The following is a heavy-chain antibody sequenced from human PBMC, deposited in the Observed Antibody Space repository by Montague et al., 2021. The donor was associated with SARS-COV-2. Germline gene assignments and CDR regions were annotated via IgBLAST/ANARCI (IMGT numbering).Heavy chain of an antibody. D-gene: IGHD1-14*01. Sequence: SETLSLTCTVSGGTISDYYWNWIRQPPGKGLEWIGYIYNNGYTKYNPSLESRVTLSVDTPGNQFFLSLRSVTASDTATYFCARHSVAEEGTFFRPYFDPWGQGAPVIVSS. CDR2: IYNNGYT. CDR1: GGTISDYY. CDR3: ARHSVAEEGTFFRPYFDP. J-gene: IGHJ5*02. V-gene: IGHV4-59*08.